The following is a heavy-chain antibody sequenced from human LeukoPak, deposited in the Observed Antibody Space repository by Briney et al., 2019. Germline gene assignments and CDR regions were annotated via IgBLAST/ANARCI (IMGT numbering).Heavy chain of an antibody. Sequence: SETLSLTCSASGASVYSDSSYWTWIRQAPGKGLEWIGYVDYRGGTKYNASLKSRVTISLETSKNQFSLNLNSVIAADTAVYYCAREVATSYYDSGAYYRQTEAFDFWGQGKMVTVSS. D-gene: IGHD3-22*01. CDR3: AREVATSYYDSGAYYRQTEAFDF. J-gene: IGHJ3*01. CDR2: VDYRGGT. V-gene: IGHV4-61*01. CDR1: GASVYSDSSY.